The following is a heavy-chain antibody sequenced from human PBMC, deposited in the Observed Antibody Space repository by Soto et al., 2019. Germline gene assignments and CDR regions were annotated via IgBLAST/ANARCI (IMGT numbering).Heavy chain of an antibody. Sequence: LCGGSISSGGHYWSWIRQHPGKGLEWIGYIYYSGSTYYNPSLKSRVTMSVDTSKNQFSLKLSSVTAADTAVYYCARGEFWHGNDYWGQGTLVTVSS. D-gene: IGHD3-3*01. CDR1: GGSISSGGHY. V-gene: IGHV4-31*02. CDR2: IYYSGST. CDR3: ARGEFWHGNDY. J-gene: IGHJ4*02.